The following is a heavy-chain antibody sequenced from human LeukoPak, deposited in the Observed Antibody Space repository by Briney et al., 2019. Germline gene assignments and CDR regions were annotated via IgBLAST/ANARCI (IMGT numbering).Heavy chain of an antibody. CDR3: ARDSLGSMEY. CDR1: GYTFTNYG. V-gene: IGHV1-69*06. J-gene: IGHJ4*02. Sequence: SVKVSCKASGYTFTNYGISWVRQAPGQGLEWMGGIIPIFGTANYAQKFQGRVTITADKSTSTAYMELRSLRSDDTAVYYCARDSLGSMEYWGQGTLVTVSS. D-gene: IGHD3-16*01. CDR2: IIPIFGTA.